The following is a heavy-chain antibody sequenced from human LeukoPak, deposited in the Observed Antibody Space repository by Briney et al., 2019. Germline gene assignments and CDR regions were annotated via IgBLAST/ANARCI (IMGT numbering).Heavy chain of an antibody. CDR3: AILGSLIVVVPAAIPQGAFDI. Sequence: GGSLRLSCAASGFTFSSYAMSWVSQAPGKGLEWVSAISGSGGSTYYADSVKGRFTISRDNSKNTLYLQMNSLRAEDTAVYYCAILGSLIVVVPAAIPQGAFDIWGQGTMVTVSS. J-gene: IGHJ3*02. D-gene: IGHD2-2*02. CDR2: ISGSGGST. CDR1: GFTFSSYA. V-gene: IGHV3-23*01.